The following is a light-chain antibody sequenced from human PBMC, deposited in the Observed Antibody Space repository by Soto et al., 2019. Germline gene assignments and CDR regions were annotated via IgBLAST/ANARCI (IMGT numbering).Light chain of an antibody. CDR1: SSSIGSNT. CDR2: SSN. CDR3: STWDDNLSGVV. J-gene: IGLJ2*01. V-gene: IGLV1-44*01. Sequence: QSVLTQPPSASGTPGQRGTISCSGSSSSIGSNTVNWYKQLPGTAPKLLIHSSNQRPSGVPDRISGFKSGTSASLAISGLQSEDEADYFCSTWDDNLSGVVFGGGTKLTVL.